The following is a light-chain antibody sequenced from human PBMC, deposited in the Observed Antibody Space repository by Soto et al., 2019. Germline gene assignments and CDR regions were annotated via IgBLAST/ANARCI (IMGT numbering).Light chain of an antibody. Sequence: DIQMTQSPSSVSASVGDRVTITCRASQAISTWLAWYQQKAGKAPNLLIHGASNLQSGVPSRFSGSGSGTEYPLTISTLQAEDFATYYCQQANRFPHTLGGGTKVDIK. J-gene: IGKJ4*01. CDR3: QQANRFPHT. CDR1: QAISTW. CDR2: GAS. V-gene: IGKV1-12*01.